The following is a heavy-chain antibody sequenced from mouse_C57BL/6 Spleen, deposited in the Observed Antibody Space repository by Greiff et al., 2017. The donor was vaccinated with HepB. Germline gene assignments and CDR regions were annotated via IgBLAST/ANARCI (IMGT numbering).Heavy chain of an antibody. V-gene: IGHV14-4*01. Sequence: VQLQQSGAELVRPGASVKLSCTASGFNIKDDYMHWVKQRPEQGLEWIGWIDPENGDTEYASKFQGKATITADTSSNTAYLQLSSLTSEDTAVYYCTPSYGRDSMDYWGQGTSVTVSS. J-gene: IGHJ4*01. CDR1: GFNIKDDY. CDR3: TPSYGRDSMDY. D-gene: IGHD1-1*01. CDR2: IDPENGDT.